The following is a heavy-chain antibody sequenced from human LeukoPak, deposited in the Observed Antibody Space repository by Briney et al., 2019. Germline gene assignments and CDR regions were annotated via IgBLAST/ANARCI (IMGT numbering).Heavy chain of an antibody. CDR2: ISPVLNIT. J-gene: IGHJ6*02. Sequence: SVKLSFNSTVCTFCISAIYWVCLAPGQGLEWMGRISPVLNITSYAQKFQGSVTITADTSTSTVFMELSSLRSEETAVYYCARATGLNASPHYGLTVWGQGATVIVSS. CDR1: VCTFCISA. V-gene: IGHV1-69*04. CDR3: ARATGLNASPHYGLTV. D-gene: IGHD3-3*01.